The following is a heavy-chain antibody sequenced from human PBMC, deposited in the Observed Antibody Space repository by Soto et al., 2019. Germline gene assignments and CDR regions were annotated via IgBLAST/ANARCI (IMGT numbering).Heavy chain of an antibody. CDR2: IYYSGST. J-gene: IGHJ4*02. CDR1: GGSISSGDYY. CDR3: ARGGDSSGYYRLQY. D-gene: IGHD3-22*01. V-gene: IGHV4-30-4*01. Sequence: PSETLSLTCAVSGGSISSGDYYWSWIRQPPGKGLEWIGYIYYSGSTYYNPSLKSRVTISVDTSKNQFSLKLSSVTAADTAVYYCARGGDSSGYYRLQYWGQVPLLTLSS.